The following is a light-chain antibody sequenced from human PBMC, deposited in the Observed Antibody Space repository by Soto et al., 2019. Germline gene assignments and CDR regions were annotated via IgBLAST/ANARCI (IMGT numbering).Light chain of an antibody. Sequence: EMMLTQSPATLSLSPGERAALSFGASQSVSSNYLAWYQQKPGQAPRLLIYGASTRATGIPARFSGSGSGIEFTLAISSLQSEDFAVYYCQQYNNWPRTFGQGTKVDIK. CDR1: QSVSSN. V-gene: IGKV3-15*01. CDR2: GAS. J-gene: IGKJ1*01. CDR3: QQYNNWPRT.